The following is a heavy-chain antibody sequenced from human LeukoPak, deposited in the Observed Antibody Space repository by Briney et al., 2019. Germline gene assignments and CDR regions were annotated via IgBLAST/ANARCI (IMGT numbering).Heavy chain of an antibody. D-gene: IGHD3-22*01. Sequence: ASVKVSCKASGYTFTTYAMHWVRQAPGQRLEWMGWINGDNGNTKYSQKFQGRVTITRDTSAYTGYMELRGLTSADTAVYFCARMSGRESSGYYLDYWGQGTLVTVSS. J-gene: IGHJ4*02. CDR3: ARMSGRESSGYYLDY. V-gene: IGHV1-3*01. CDR1: GYTFTTYA. CDR2: INGDNGNT.